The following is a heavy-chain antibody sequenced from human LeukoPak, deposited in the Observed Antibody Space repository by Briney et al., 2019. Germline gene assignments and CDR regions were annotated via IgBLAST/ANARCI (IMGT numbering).Heavy chain of an antibody. CDR1: GFTFSSYS. CDR2: ISSSSTI. Sequence: PGGSLRLSCAASGFTFSSYSVNWVRQAPGKGLEWVSYISSSSTIYYADSVKGRFTISRDNAKNSLFLQMNSLRDEDTAVFYCAREGPRDPDAFDIWGQGTMVTVSS. V-gene: IGHV3-48*02. J-gene: IGHJ3*02. CDR3: AREGPRDPDAFDI.